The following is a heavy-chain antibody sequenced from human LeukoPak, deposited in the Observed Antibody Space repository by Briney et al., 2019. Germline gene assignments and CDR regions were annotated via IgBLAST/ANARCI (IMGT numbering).Heavy chain of an antibody. CDR2: IYYSGTT. Sequence: SETLSLTCTVSGGFVSSSSYFWGWIRQPPGKGLEWIGSIYYSGTTYYNPSLKSRITISLATSKNQFSLKLSSVTAADTAVYYCARHGGAAAAIDYWGQGTLVTVSS. V-gene: IGHV4-39*01. J-gene: IGHJ4*02. CDR1: GGFVSSSSYF. D-gene: IGHD6-13*01. CDR3: ARHGGAAAAIDY.